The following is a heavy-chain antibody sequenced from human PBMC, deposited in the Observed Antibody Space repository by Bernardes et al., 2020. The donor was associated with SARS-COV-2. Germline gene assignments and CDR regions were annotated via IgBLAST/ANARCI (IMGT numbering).Heavy chain of an antibody. CDR1: GFTFSSYE. D-gene: IGHD6-6*01. J-gene: IGHJ6*02. CDR2: ISSSGSTI. Sequence: GGSLRLSCAASGFTFSSYEMNWVRQAPGKGLEWVSYISSSGSTIYYADSVKGRFTISRDNAKNSLYLQMNSLRAEDTAVYYCARVGEYSSSSPRFYYYYYGMDVWGQGTTVTVSS. V-gene: IGHV3-48*03. CDR3: ARVGEYSSSSPRFYYYYYGMDV.